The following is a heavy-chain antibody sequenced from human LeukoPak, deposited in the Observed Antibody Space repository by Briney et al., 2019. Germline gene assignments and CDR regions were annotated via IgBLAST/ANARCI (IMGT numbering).Heavy chain of an antibody. J-gene: IGHJ5*02. CDR1: GGSISSSSYY. Sequence: SETLSLTCTVSGGSISSSSYYWSWIRQPPGKGLEWIGEINHSGSTNYNPSLKSRVTISVDTSKNQFSLKLSSVTAADTAVYYCARGRIAYNGGFDPWGQGTLVTVSS. CDR3: ARGRIAYNGGFDP. D-gene: IGHD1-1*01. V-gene: IGHV4-39*07. CDR2: INHSGST.